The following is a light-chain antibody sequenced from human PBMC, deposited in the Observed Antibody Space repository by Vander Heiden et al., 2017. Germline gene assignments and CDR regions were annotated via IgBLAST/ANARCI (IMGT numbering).Light chain of an antibody. CDR2: GNS. CDR1: SSNIGAGYD. Sequence: QSVLTQPPSVSGAPGQTVTISCTGSSSNIGAGYDVHWYQQLPGTAPKLLIYGNSNRPSGVPDRFSGSKSGTSASLAITGLQAEDEADYYCQSYASSLSGSGVFGGGTKLTVL. CDR3: QSYASSLSGSGV. J-gene: IGLJ2*01. V-gene: IGLV1-40*01.